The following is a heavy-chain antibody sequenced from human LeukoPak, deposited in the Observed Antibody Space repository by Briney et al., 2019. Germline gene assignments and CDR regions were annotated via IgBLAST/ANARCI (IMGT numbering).Heavy chain of an antibody. D-gene: IGHD3-22*01. CDR1: GGSFSGYS. Sequence: SETLSLTCAVYGGSFSGYSWSWIRQPPGKGLEWIGYIYHIGYISQSGNIYQNPSPKSRVTISLDTSRNQFSLKLSSVTAADTAVYYCARSPLAFYDSSGYPRVWFDPWGREPWSPSPQ. CDR2: IYHIGYISQSGNI. CDR3: ARSPLAFYDSSGYPRVWFDP. J-gene: IGHJ5*02. V-gene: IGHV4-34*01.